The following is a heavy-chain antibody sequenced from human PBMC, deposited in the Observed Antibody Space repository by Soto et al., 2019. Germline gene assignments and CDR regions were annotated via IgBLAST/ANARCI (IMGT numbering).Heavy chain of an antibody. D-gene: IGHD1-26*01. V-gene: IGHV3-33*01. Sequence: VAVIWYDGSNKYYADSVKGRFTISRDNSKNTLYLQMNSLRAEDTAVYYCARGNSWDSPSYFDYWGQGTLVTVSS. CDR2: IWYDGSNK. CDR3: ARGNSWDSPSYFDY. J-gene: IGHJ4*02.